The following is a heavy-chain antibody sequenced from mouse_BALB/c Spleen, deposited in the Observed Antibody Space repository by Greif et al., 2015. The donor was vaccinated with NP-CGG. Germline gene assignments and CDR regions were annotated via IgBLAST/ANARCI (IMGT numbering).Heavy chain of an antibody. D-gene: IGHD2-14*01. Sequence: EVKVVESGGGLVKPGGSLKLSCAASGFTFSSYAMSWVRQTPEKRLEWVASISSGGSTYYPDSVKGRFTISRDNARNILYLQMSSLRSEDTAMYYCARGLGYTYYAMDDWGQGTSVTVSS. CDR3: ARGLGYTYYAMDD. J-gene: IGHJ4*01. CDR1: GFTFSSYA. CDR2: ISSGGST. V-gene: IGHV5-6-5*01.